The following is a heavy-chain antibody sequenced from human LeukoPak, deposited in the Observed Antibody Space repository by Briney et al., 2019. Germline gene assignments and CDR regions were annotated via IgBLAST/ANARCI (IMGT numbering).Heavy chain of an antibody. CDR2: IIPIFGTA. Sequence: ASVKVSCKASGGPFSSYAISWVRQAPGQGLEWMGRIIPIFGTANYAQKFQGRVTITTDESTSTAYMELSSLRSEDTAVYYCARDQSPYSSGDYWGQGTLVTVSS. J-gene: IGHJ4*02. CDR1: GGPFSSYA. D-gene: IGHD3-22*01. V-gene: IGHV1-69*05. CDR3: ARDQSPYSSGDY.